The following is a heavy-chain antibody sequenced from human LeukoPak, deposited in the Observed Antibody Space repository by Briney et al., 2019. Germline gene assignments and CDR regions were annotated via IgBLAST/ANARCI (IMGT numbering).Heavy chain of an antibody. J-gene: IGHJ4*02. Sequence: QPGGSLRLSCETSGFFFSNYWMAWVRQAPGKGLDWVTTLNEDGSKTYYADSVRGRFTISRDNTKNSVYLQMNSLRAEDTALYYRTITHDFWGLGTMVTVSS. CDR1: GFFFSNYW. CDR2: LNEDGSKT. CDR3: TITHDF. V-gene: IGHV3-7*01.